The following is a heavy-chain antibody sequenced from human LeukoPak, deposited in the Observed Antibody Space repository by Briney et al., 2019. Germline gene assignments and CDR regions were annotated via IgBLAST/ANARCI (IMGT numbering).Heavy chain of an antibody. D-gene: IGHD1-26*01. CDR2: IYYSGST. Sequence: SETLSLTCTVSGGSISSSSYYWGWIRQPPGKGLEWIGSIYYSGSTYYNPSLKSRVTISVDTSKNQFSLKLSSVTAADTAVYYCARSRPPSGSYDWGFDYWGQGTLVTVSS. CDR1: GGSISSSSYY. CDR3: ARSRPPSGSYDWGFDY. V-gene: IGHV4-39*07. J-gene: IGHJ4*02.